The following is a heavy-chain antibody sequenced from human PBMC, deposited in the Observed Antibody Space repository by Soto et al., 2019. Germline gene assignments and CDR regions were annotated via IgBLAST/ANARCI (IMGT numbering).Heavy chain of an antibody. Sequence: GGSLILSCAVSGFTFSDYYMSCNRQAPENGLEWVAVISYDGSNKSYADSVKGRFTISRDNAKNSLYLQMNSLRAEDTAVYYCARDPYQSNNYYGSEFDYWGQGILVTVSS. V-gene: IGHV3-30*03. D-gene: IGHD3-10*01. CDR1: GFTFSDYY. J-gene: IGHJ4*02. CDR2: ISYDGSNK. CDR3: ARDPYQSNNYYGSEFDY.